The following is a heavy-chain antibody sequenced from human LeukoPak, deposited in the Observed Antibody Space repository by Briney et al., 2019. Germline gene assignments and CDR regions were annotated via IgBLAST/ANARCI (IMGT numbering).Heavy chain of an antibody. V-gene: IGHV3-74*01. J-gene: IGHJ3*02. Sequence: PGGSLRLSCAASGFTFSSYWMHWVRQAPGKGLVWVSHIESDGSSTSHADFVKGRFTISRDNAKNTLYLQMTNLRAEDTAAYYCARGAFDIWGQGTMVTVSS. CDR3: ARGAFDI. CDR1: GFTFSSYW. CDR2: IESDGSST.